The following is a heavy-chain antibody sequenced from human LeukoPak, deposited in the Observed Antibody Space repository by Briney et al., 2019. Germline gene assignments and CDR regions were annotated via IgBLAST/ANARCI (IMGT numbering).Heavy chain of an antibody. V-gene: IGHV1-18*01. D-gene: IGHD6-19*01. Sequence: ASVKVSCKASGYTFTSYGISWVRQAPGQGLEWMGWISAYNGNTNYAQKLQGRVTMTTGTSTSTAYMELRSLRSDDTAVYYCARNEIAVAGMVTKSFDYWGQGTLVTVSS. CDR1: GYTFTSYG. CDR3: ARNEIAVAGMVTKSFDY. CDR2: ISAYNGNT. J-gene: IGHJ4*02.